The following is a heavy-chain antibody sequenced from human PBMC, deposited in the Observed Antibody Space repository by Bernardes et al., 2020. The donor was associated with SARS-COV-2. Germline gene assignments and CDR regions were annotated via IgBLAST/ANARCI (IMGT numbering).Heavy chain of an antibody. D-gene: IGHD3-22*01. CDR1: GFTVSSNY. CDR3: AREASGYYRLLGLGGAFDI. V-gene: IGHV3-53*04. Sequence: GGSLRLSCAASGFTVSSNYMSWVRQAPGKGLEWVSVIYSGGSTYYADSVKGRFTISRHNSKNTLYLQMNSLRAEDTAVYYCAREASGYYRLLGLGGAFDIWGQGTMVTVSS. CDR2: IYSGGST. J-gene: IGHJ3*02.